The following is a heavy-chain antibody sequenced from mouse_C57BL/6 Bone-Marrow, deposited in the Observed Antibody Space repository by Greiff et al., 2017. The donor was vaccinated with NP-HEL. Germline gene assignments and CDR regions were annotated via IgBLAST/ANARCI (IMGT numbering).Heavy chain of an antibody. J-gene: IGHJ1*03. V-gene: IGHV1-82*01. CDR1: GYAFSSSW. Sequence: VKLMESGPELVKPGASVKISCQASGYAFSSSWMNWVKQRPGKGLEWIGRIYPGDGDTNYNGKFKGKATLTADKSSSTAYMQLSSLTSEDSAVYFCARSGITTVVDWYFDVWGTGTTVTVSS. D-gene: IGHD1-1*01. CDR2: IYPGDGDT. CDR3: ARSGITTVVDWYFDV.